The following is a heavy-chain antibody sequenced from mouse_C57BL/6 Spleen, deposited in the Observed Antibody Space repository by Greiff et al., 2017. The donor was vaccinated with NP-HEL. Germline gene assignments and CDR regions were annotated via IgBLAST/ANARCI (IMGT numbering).Heavy chain of an antibody. D-gene: IGHD1-1*01. V-gene: IGHV5-9-1*02. CDR2: ISSGGDYI. Sequence: EVMLVESGEGLVKPGGSLKLSCAASGFTFSSYAMSWVRQTPEKRLEWVAYISSGGDYIYYADTVKGRFTISRDNARNTLYLQMSSLKSEDTAMYYCTRDGSSSSVAYWGQGTLVTVSA. CDR1: GFTFSSYA. CDR3: TRDGSSSSVAY. J-gene: IGHJ3*01.